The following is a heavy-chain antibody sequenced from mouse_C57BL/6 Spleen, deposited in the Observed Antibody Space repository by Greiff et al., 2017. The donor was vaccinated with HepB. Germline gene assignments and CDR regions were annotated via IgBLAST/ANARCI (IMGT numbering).Heavy chain of an antibody. CDR1: GYTFTSYW. Sequence: QVQLQQSGAELVKPGASVKLSCKASGYTFTSYWMHWVKQRPGQGLEWIGMIHPNSGSTNYNEKFKSKATLTVDKSSSTAYMQLSSLTSEDSAVYYCARSATVVAMDYWGQGTSVTVSS. V-gene: IGHV1-64*01. D-gene: IGHD1-1*01. CDR3: ARSATVVAMDY. CDR2: IHPNSGST. J-gene: IGHJ4*01.